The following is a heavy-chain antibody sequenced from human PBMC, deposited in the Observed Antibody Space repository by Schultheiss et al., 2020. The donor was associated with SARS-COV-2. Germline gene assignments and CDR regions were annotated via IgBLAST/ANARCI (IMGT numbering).Heavy chain of an antibody. CDR2: IYSGGST. CDR1: GFTFSSYG. D-gene: IGHD3-22*01. J-gene: IGHJ2*01. CDR3: ARKAYYYDSSGYYPPSPHYWYFDL. Sequence: GGSLRLSCAASGFTFSSYGMHWVRQAPGKGLEWVSVIYSGGSTYYADSVKGRFTISRDNSKNTLYLQMNSLRAEDTAVYYCARKAYYYDSSGYYPPSPHYWYFDLWGRGTLVTVSS. V-gene: IGHV3-NL1*01.